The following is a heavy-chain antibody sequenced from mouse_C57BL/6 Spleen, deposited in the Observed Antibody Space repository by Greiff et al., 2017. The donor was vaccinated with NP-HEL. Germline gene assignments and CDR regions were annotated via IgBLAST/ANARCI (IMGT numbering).Heavy chain of an antibody. V-gene: IGHV10-1*01. CDR1: GFSFNTYA. J-gene: IGHJ1*03. Sequence: GGGLVQPKGSLKLSCAASGFSFNTYAMNWVRQAPGKGLEWVARIRSKSNNYATYYADSVKDRFTISRDDSESMLYLQMNNLKTEDTAMYYCVRHELLRSYFDVWGTGTTVTVSS. D-gene: IGHD1-1*01. CDR2: IRSKSNNYAT. CDR3: VRHELLRSYFDV.